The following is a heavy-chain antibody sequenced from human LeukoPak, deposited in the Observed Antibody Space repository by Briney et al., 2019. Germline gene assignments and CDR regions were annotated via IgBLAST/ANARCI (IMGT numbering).Heavy chain of an antibody. CDR2: ISDRGDRT. CDR1: GFTFSSYA. V-gene: IGHV3-23*01. Sequence: GGSLRLSCAASGFTFSSYAMSWVRQAPGKGLKLVSTISDRGDRTFYADSVKGRFTISRDNSRNTLYLQMNSLKAEDTALYYCAEQPWGVVYDNSGSYFDYWGQGTLVTVSS. D-gene: IGHD3-22*01. CDR3: AEQPWGVVYDNSGSYFDY. J-gene: IGHJ4*02.